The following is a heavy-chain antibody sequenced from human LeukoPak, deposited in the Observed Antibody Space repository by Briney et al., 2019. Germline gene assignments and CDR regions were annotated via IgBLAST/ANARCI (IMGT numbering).Heavy chain of an antibody. D-gene: IGHD2/OR15-2a*01. CDR2: INSDGSST. V-gene: IGHV3-74*01. CDR3: ARDGNNIGGSWFDP. J-gene: IGHJ5*02. Sequence: PVGSLRLSCAASGFTFSSYWMHWVRQAPGKGLVWVSRINSDGSSTSYADSVKGRFTISRDNAKNTLYLQMNGLRAEDTAVYYCARDGNNIGGSWFDPWGQGTLVTVSS. CDR1: GFTFSSYW.